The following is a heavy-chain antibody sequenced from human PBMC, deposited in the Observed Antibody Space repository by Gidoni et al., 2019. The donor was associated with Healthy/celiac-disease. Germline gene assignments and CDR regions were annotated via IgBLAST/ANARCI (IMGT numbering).Heavy chain of an antibody. CDR3: ARDGDIVVVPAAMSSGFYYYYMDV. J-gene: IGHJ6*03. V-gene: IGHV3-33*01. D-gene: IGHD2-2*01. Sequence: WVAVIWYYGSNKYYADSVKGRFTISRDNSKNTLYLQMNSLRAEDTAVYYCARDGDIVVVPAAMSSGFYYYYMDVWGKGTTVTVSS. CDR2: IWYYGSNK.